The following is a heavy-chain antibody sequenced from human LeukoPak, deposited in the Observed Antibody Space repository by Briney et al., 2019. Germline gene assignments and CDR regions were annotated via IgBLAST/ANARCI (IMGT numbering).Heavy chain of an antibody. J-gene: IGHJ4*02. D-gene: IGHD1-14*01. CDR3: ATNQGLMNYFAY. V-gene: IGHV1-24*01. CDR1: GDTLTELS. Sequence: ASVKVSCKVSGDTLTELSMHWVRQAPGKGLEWMGGFDPEDGETIYAQKFQGRVTMTEDTSTDTAYMELSSLRSEDTAVYYCATNQGLMNYFAYWGQGTLVTVSS. CDR2: FDPEDGET.